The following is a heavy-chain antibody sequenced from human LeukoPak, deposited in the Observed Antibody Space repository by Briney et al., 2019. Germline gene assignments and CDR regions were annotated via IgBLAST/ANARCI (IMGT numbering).Heavy chain of an antibody. Sequence: NPSETLSLTCTVSGASITSYYWSWIRQLPGKGLEWIGYIYYSGSTNYNPSLKSRATISVDTSKNQFSLKLSSVSAADTAVYYCARHGAAAAGDYFYYYLDVWGKGTTVTVSS. V-gene: IGHV4-59*08. CDR3: ARHGAAAAGDYFYYYLDV. CDR2: IYYSGST. D-gene: IGHD6-13*01. J-gene: IGHJ6*03. CDR1: GASITSYY.